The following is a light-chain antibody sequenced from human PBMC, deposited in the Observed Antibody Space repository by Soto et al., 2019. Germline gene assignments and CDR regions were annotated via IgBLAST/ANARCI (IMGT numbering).Light chain of an antibody. J-gene: IGLJ1*01. V-gene: IGLV2-14*01. Sequence: QSALTQPASVSGSPGQSITISCTGTSSDVGAYNYVSWYQQHSGKAPKLMIYDVSNRPSGVSNRFSGSKSGNTAALTISGLQAEDEADYYCSSYTSSNTLDVFGTGTKLTVL. CDR3: SSYTSSNTLDV. CDR1: SSDVGAYNY. CDR2: DVS.